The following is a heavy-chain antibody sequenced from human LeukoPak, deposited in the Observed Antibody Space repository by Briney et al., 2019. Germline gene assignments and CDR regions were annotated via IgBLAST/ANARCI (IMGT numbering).Heavy chain of an antibody. V-gene: IGHV1-18*01. J-gene: IGHJ1*01. D-gene: IGHD6-13*01. CDR2: ISAYNGNT. Sequence: ASVKVSCKASGGTFSSYAISWVRQAPGQGLEWMGWISAYNGNTNYAQKLQGRVTMTTDTSTSTAYMELRSLRSDDTAVYYCARAPVIAAAAEYFQHWGQGTLVTVSS. CDR3: ARAPVIAAAAEYFQH. CDR1: GGTFSSYA.